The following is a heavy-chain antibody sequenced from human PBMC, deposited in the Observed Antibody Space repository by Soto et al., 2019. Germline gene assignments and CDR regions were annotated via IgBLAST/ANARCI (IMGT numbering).Heavy chain of an antibody. Sequence: GASVKVSCKASGYTFTSYYMHWVRQAPGQGLEWMGIINPSGGSTSRAQKFQGRVTMTRDTSTSTVYMELSSLRSEDTAVYYCARDFVVVPSALYYFDYWGQGTLVTVSS. CDR1: GYTFTSYY. CDR3: ARDFVVVPSALYYFDY. CDR2: INPSGGST. J-gene: IGHJ4*02. V-gene: IGHV1-46*03. D-gene: IGHD2-2*01.